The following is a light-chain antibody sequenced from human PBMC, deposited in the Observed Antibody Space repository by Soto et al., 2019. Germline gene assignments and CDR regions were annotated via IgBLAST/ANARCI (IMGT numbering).Light chain of an antibody. J-gene: IGLJ3*02. Sequence: QSVVTQEPSFSVSSGRTVTLTCGLGSGSVSTSYYPSWYQQTPGQAPRTLIYSTNTRSSGVPDRFSGSILGNKAALTITGAQADDASDYYCVLYMGSGIWVFGGGTKLTV. CDR1: SGSVSTSYY. CDR2: STN. CDR3: VLYMGSGIWV. V-gene: IGLV8-61*01.